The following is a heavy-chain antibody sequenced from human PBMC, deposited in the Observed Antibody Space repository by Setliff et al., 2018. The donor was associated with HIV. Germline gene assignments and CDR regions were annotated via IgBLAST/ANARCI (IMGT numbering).Heavy chain of an antibody. J-gene: IGHJ4*02. D-gene: IGHD3-22*01. CDR3: ARDLSYDYDRSSDTFDY. CDR1: GFTFSPYW. V-gene: IGHV3-74*03. Sequence: PGGSLRLSCAASGFTFSPYWMHWVRQAPGKGLVWVSRINSDETSTTYADSVKGRFTISRDNAKNTLYLQMNSLRAEDTAVYYCARDLSYDYDRSSDTFDYWGQGTLVTVSS. CDR2: INSDETST.